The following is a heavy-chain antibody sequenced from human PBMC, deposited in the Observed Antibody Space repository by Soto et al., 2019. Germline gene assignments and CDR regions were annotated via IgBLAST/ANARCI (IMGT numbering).Heavy chain of an antibody. CDR3: AKDMGVVVITEGFDY. Sequence: EVQLVESGGVVVQPGGSLRLSCAASGFTFDDYTMHWVRQAPGKGLEWVSLISWDGGSTYYADSVKGRFTISRDNSKNSLYLQMNSLRTEATALYYCAKDMGVVVITEGFDYWGQGTLVTVSS. D-gene: IGHD3-22*01. CDR1: GFTFDDYT. J-gene: IGHJ4*02. V-gene: IGHV3-43*01. CDR2: ISWDGGST.